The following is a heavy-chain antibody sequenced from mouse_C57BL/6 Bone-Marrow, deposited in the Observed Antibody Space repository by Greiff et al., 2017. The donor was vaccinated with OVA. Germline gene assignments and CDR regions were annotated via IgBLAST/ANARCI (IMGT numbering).Heavy chain of an antibody. V-gene: IGHV1-37*01. D-gene: IGHD1-1*01. CDR3: ARTEKYYGSWYYFDY. CDR1: GYSFTGYF. J-gene: IGHJ2*01. Sequence: EVHLVESGPELVKPGASVKISCKASGYSFTGYFMNWVKQSHGKSLEWIGRINPYNGDTFYNQKFKGKATLTVDKSSITAHMELLSLTSEDFAVYYCARTEKYYGSWYYFDYWGQGTTLTVSS. CDR2: INPYNGDT.